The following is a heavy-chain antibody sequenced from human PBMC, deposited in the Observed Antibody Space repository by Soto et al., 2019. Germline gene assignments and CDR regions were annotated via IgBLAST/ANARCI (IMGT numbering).Heavy chain of an antibody. Sequence: SETLSLTCTVSGCSISSSSYYWGWIRQPPGKGLEWIGSIYYSGSTYYNPSLKSRVTISVDTSKNQFSLKLSSVTAADTAVYYCARQPRLNYGDYMGKYYYYIDVWGKGTTVTGSS. CDR3: ARQPRLNYGDYMGKYYYYIDV. CDR2: IYYSGST. CDR1: GCSISSSSYY. J-gene: IGHJ6*03. V-gene: IGHV4-39*01. D-gene: IGHD4-17*01.